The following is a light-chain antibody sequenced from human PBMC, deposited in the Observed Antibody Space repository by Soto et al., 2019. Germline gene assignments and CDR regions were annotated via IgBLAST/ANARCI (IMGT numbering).Light chain of an antibody. CDR3: QSADSSGTYGV. CDR1: ALPKQY. CDR2: KDS. V-gene: IGLV3-25*03. Sequence: SYQLTQPPSVSVSPGQPARITCSGDALPKQYAYWYQQKPGQAPVLVIYKDSERPSGIPERFSGSSSGTTVTLTISGVQAEDEADDYCQSADSSGTYGVFGGGTKLTVL. J-gene: IGLJ2*01.